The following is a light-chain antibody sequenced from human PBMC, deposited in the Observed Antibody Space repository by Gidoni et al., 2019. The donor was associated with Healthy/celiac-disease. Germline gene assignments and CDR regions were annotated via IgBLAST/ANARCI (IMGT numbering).Light chain of an antibody. J-gene: IGLJ2*01. CDR2: EVS. CDR3: SSYTSSSTRHVV. Sequence: QSALPQPASVSGSPGRSITISCTGTSSDVGGYNYVSWYQQHPGKAPKLMIYEVSNRPSGVSNRFSGSKSGNTASLTISGLQAEDEADYYCSSYTSSSTRHVVFGGGTKLTVL. V-gene: IGLV2-14*01. CDR1: SSDVGGYNY.